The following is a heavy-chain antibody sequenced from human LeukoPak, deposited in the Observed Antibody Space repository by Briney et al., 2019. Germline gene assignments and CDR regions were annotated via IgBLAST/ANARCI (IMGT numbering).Heavy chain of an antibody. CDR3: ARGTSLPPRTYYYYMDV. Sequence: SETLSLTCAVYGGSLSGYYWSWIRQPPGKGLEWIGEINHSGSTNYNPSLKSRVTISVDTSKNQFSLRLSSVTAADTAVYYCARGTSLPPRTYYYYMDVWGKGTTVTVSS. CDR2: INHSGST. J-gene: IGHJ6*03. CDR1: GGSLSGYY. V-gene: IGHV4-34*01.